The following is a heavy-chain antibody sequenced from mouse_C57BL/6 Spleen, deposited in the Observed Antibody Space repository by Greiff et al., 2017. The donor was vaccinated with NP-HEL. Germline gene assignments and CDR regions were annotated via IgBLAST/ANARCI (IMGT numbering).Heavy chain of an antibody. CDR1: GYTFTSYW. J-gene: IGHJ3*01. CDR2: INPSNGGT. Sequence: QVQLKQPGTELVKPGASVKLSCKASGYTFTSYWMHWVKQRPGQGLEWIGNINPSNGGTNYNEKFKSKATLTVDKSSSTAYMQLSSLTSEDSAVYYCAKNGYDRAWFAYWGQGTLVTVSA. V-gene: IGHV1-53*01. CDR3: AKNGYDRAWFAY. D-gene: IGHD2-2*01.